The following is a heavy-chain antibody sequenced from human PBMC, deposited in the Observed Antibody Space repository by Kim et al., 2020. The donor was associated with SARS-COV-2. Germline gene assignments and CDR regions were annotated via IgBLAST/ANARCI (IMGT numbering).Heavy chain of an antibody. Sequence: GGSLRLSCAASGFTFSSYAMSWVRQAPGKGLEWVSAISGSGGSTYYADSVKGRFTISRDNSKNTLYLQMNSLRAEDTAVYYCAKVGKEIEFVFPAFDYWGQGTLVTVSS. CDR1: GFTFSSYA. CDR2: ISGSGGST. J-gene: IGHJ4*02. D-gene: IGHD3-16*01. CDR3: AKVGKEIEFVFPAFDY. V-gene: IGHV3-23*01.